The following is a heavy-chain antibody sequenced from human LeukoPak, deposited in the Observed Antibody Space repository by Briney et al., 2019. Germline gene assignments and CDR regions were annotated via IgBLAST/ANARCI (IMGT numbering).Heavy chain of an antibody. CDR3: ARFKRAGGWSYFDY. D-gene: IGHD6-19*01. CDR2: IYYSGST. J-gene: IGHJ4*02. CDR1: GGSISSSSYY. V-gene: IGHV4-39*07. Sequence: SEALSLICTVSGGSISSSSYYWGWLRQPPGKGREWFGSIYYSGSTYYTPSLKSRVTISVDTSKNQFSLKLSSVTAADTAVYYCARFKRAGGWSYFDYWGQGTLVTVST.